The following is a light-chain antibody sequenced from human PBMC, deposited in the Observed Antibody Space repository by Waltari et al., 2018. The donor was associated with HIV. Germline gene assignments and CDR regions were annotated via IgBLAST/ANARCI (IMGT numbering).Light chain of an antibody. CDR2: EVT. V-gene: IGLV2-8*01. CDR3: SSYAGGNNLV. CDR1: SSDVGGYNF. J-gene: IGLJ2*01. Sequence: QSALTQPPSASGSPGQSVTISCTGTSSDVGGYNFVSWYQQHPGKAPKLMIFEVTKRPSGVPARFSGSKTGNTASLTVSGLRADDEGDYYCSSYAGGNNLVFGGGTKLTVL.